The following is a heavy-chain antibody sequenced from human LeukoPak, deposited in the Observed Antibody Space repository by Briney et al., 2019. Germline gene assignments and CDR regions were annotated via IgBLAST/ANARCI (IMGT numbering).Heavy chain of an antibody. CDR1: GGSISSHY. V-gene: IGHV4-59*11. CDR3: ARATEYCSSTSCYYYMDV. J-gene: IGHJ6*03. Sequence: SETLSLTCTVSGGSISSHYWSWIRQPPGKGLEWIGYIYYSGSTSYNPSLKSRVTISVDTSKNQFSLKLSSVTAADTAVYYCARATEYCSSTSCYYYMDVWGKGTTVTVSS. CDR2: IYYSGST. D-gene: IGHD2-2*01.